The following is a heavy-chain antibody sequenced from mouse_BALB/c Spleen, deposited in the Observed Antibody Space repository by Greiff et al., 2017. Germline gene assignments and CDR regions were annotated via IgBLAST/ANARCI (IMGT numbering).Heavy chain of an antibody. CDR2: ISNGGGST. Sequence: EVMLVESGGGLVQPGGSLKLSCAASGFTFSSYTMSWVRQTPEKRLEWVAYISNGGGSTYYPDTVKGRFTISRDNAKNTLYLQMSSLKSEDTAMYYCARRLRDYAMDYWGQGTSVTVSS. D-gene: IGHD2-2*01. CDR3: ARRLRDYAMDY. CDR1: GFTFSSYT. V-gene: IGHV5-12-2*01. J-gene: IGHJ4*01.